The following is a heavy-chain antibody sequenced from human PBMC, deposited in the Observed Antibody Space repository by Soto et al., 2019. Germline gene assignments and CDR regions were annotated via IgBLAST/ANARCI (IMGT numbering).Heavy chain of an antibody. J-gene: IGHJ3*02. D-gene: IGHD5-12*01. CDR3: ARDSSRDGYRDAFDI. V-gene: IGHV3-53*04. CDR2: IYSGGST. CDR1: GFTVSSNY. Sequence: EVQLVESGGGLVQPGGSLRLSCAASGFTVSSNYMSWVRQAPGKGLEWVSVIYSGGSTYYADSVKGRFTISRHNSKNTLYLQMNSLRAEDTAVYYCARDSSRDGYRDAFDIWGQGTMVTVSS.